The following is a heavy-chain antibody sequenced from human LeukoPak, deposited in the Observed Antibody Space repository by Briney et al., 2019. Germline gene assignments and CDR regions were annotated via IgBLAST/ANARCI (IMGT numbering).Heavy chain of an antibody. CDR2: MSGSGGST. CDR3: AKVVLDSSGYRFDY. Sequence: PGGSLRLSCAASGFTFSSYAMSWVRQAPGKGLEWVSAMSGSGGSTYYADSVKGRFTISRDNSKNTLYLQMNSLRAEDTAVYYCAKVVLDSSGYRFDYWGQGTLVTVSS. J-gene: IGHJ4*02. CDR1: GFTFSSYA. D-gene: IGHD3-22*01. V-gene: IGHV3-23*01.